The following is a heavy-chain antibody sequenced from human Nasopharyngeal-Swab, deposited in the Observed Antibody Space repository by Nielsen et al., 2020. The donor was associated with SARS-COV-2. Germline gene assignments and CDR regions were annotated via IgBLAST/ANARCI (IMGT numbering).Heavy chain of an antibody. CDR2: ISYDGSNK. Sequence: SCAASGFTFSSYGMHWVRQAPGKGLEWVAVISYDGSNKYYADSVKGRFTISRDNSKNTLYLQMNSLRAEDTAVYYCATSGDSSSWWTFFFDYWGQGTLVTVSS. D-gene: IGHD6-13*01. CDR3: ATSGDSSSWWTFFFDY. J-gene: IGHJ4*02. V-gene: IGHV3-30*03. CDR1: GFTFSSYG.